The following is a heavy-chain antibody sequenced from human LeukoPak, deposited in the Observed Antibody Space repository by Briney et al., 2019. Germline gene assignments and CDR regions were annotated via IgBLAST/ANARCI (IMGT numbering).Heavy chain of an antibody. Sequence: ASVKVSCKASGYTFTSYGISWVRQAPGQGLEWMGWISAYNGNTNYAQKLQGRVTMTTDTSTSTAYMELGSLRSDDTAVYYCARVGAGDIVVVPAAIDYWGQGTLATVSS. CDR3: ARVGAGDIVVVPAAIDY. D-gene: IGHD2-2*01. CDR1: GYTFTSYG. J-gene: IGHJ4*02. CDR2: ISAYNGNT. V-gene: IGHV1-18*01.